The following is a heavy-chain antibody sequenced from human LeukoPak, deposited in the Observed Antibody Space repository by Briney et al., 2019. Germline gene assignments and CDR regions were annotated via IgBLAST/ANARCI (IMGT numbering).Heavy chain of an antibody. CDR2: ISGSGGST. CDR3: AKDPMVRGVIPYYFDY. J-gene: IGHJ4*02. CDR1: GFTFSSYA. D-gene: IGHD3-10*01. V-gene: IGHV3-23*01. Sequence: GGSLRLSCAASGFTFSSYAMSWVRQAPGKGLEWVSAISGSGGSTYYADSVKGRFTISRDNSKNTLYLQMNSLRAEDTAVYYCAKDPMVRGVIPYYFDYWGQGTLVTVSS.